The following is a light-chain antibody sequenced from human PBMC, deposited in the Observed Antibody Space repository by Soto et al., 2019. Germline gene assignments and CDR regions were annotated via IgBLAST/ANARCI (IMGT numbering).Light chain of an antibody. CDR3: QQYGSSPIT. J-gene: IGKJ5*01. Sequence: EIVLTQSPGTLSLSPGERATLSRRASQSVGSNYLAWYQQKPGQAPRLLIYGASSRATGIPDRFSGSGSGTDFSLIISRLEPEDFAVYYCQQYGSSPITFGQGTRLEIK. CDR1: QSVGSNY. CDR2: GAS. V-gene: IGKV3-20*01.